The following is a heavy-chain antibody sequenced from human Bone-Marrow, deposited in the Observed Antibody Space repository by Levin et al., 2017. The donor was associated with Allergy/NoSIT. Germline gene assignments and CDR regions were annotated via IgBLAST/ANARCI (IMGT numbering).Heavy chain of an antibody. CDR2: INPSGGST. J-gene: IGHJ4*02. D-gene: IGHD6-13*01. CDR1: GYTFTSYY. Sequence: GGSLRLSCKASGYTFTSYYMHWVRQAPGHGLEWMGIINPSGGSTTYAQKFQGRVTMTRDTSTSTVYMDLSSLRSEDTAVYYCARDRIAVAATGGDYWGQGTLVTVSS. CDR3: ARDRIAVAATGGDY. V-gene: IGHV1-46*01.